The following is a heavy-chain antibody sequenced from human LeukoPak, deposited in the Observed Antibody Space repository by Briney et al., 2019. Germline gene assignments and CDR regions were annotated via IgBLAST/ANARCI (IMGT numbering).Heavy chain of an antibody. J-gene: IGHJ4*02. V-gene: IGHV3-48*01. D-gene: IGHD6-13*01. CDR3: VASTGYSSSWFYFDY. Sequence: PGGSLRLSCAASGFTFSSYSMNWVRQAPGKGPEWVSYISSSSSTIYYADSVKGRFTISRDNAKNSLYLQMNSLRAEDTAVYYCVASTGYSSSWFYFDYWGQGTLVTVSS. CDR2: ISSSSSTI. CDR1: GFTFSSYS.